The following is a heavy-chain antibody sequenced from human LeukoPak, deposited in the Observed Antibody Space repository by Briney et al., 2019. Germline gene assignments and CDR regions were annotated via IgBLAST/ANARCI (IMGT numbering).Heavy chain of an antibody. Sequence: PGGSLRLSSASSGFTFSNYAMSWVRQAPGTGLEWVSAITDNGGGTYYPGSVKGRFTISRDNSQNTLYLQMNSLRAEDTAVYYCAKAPLRHCNGTTRYQFDFWGQGTLVTVSS. CDR3: AKAPLRHCNGTTRYQFDF. CDR1: GFTFSNYA. V-gene: IGHV3-23*01. J-gene: IGHJ5*01. CDR2: ITDNGGGT. D-gene: IGHD2/OR15-2a*01.